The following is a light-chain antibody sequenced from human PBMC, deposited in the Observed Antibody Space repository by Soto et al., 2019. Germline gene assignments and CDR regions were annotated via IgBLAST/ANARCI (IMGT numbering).Light chain of an antibody. CDR1: GSDVGGYDF. CDR2: DVS. CDR3: CSFAGTYTVV. Sequence: QSALTQPRSVSASPGQSVTISCTGTGSDVGGYDFVSWYQQHPGKAPELMIYDVSKRPSGVPDRFSGSKSGNTASLTISGLQTDDEADYYCCSFAGTYTVVFGGGTKLTVL. V-gene: IGLV2-11*01. J-gene: IGLJ2*01.